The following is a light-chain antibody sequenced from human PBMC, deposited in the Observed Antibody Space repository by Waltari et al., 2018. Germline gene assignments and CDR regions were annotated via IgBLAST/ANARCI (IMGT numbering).Light chain of an antibody. CDR2: AAS. CDR3: QQYGYSPST. Sequence: EIVLTQSPGTLSLSPADRATLSCRASQRVNNNYVAWYQQKPGQAPKVLIYAASSRATGIPDRFSGRGSETDFTLTITRLEPEDFAVYYCQQYGYSPSTFGPGTTVDF. V-gene: IGKV3-20*01. J-gene: IGKJ3*01. CDR1: QRVNNNY.